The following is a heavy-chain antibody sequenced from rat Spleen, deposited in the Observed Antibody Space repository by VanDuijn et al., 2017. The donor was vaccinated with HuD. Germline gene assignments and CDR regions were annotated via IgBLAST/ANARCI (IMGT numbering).Heavy chain of an antibody. V-gene: IGHV5-7*01. CDR1: GFTFSDYY. CDR3: ARLLAAFDY. Sequence: EVQLVESGGGLVQPGRSLKLSCAASGFTFSDYYMAWVRQAPTKGLEWVATISHDGGITYYRDSVKGRFTISRDNAKSTLYLQMDSLRSEDTATYYCARLLAAFDYWGQGVMVTVSS. J-gene: IGHJ2*01. CDR2: ISHDGGIT.